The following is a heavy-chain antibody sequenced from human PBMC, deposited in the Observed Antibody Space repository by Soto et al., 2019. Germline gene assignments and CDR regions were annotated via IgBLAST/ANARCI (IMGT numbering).Heavy chain of an antibody. CDR2: ISSSSSYI. V-gene: IGHV3-21*01. CDR3: ARDCSGGSCYYY. J-gene: IGHJ4*02. CDR1: GFTFSSYS. D-gene: IGHD2-15*01. Sequence: LRLSCAAAGFTFSSYSMNWVRQAPGKGLEWVSSISSSSSYIYYADSVKGRFTISRDNAKNSLYLQMNSLRAEDTAVYYCARDCSGGSCYYYWGQGTLVTVSS.